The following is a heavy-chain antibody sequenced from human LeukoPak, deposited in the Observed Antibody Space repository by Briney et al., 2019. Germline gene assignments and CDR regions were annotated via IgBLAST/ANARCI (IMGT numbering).Heavy chain of an antibody. V-gene: IGHV4-31*03. CDR3: ARSGLWYFDY. D-gene: IGHD3-3*01. CDR1: GDSFSSGAYY. J-gene: IGHJ4*02. Sequence: PSETLSLTCTVSGDSFSSGAYYWSWIRQHPEKGLEWIGNIYYSGTTYYIPSLKSRLSISIDTSKNQLSLKVGSVTAADTAVYYCARSGLWYFDYWGQGTLVTVSS. CDR2: IYYSGTT.